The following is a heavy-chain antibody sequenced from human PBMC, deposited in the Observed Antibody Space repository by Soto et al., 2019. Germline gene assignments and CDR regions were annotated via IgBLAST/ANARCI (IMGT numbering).Heavy chain of an antibody. CDR1: GYTFTGYY. CDR2: INPNSGGT. CDR3: ARDNSSAARYYYYYGMDV. V-gene: IGHV1-2*02. Sequence: ASVKVSCKASGYTFTGYYIHWVRQAPGQGLEWMGWINPNSGGTNYAQKFQGRVTMTRDTSISTAYMELSRLRSDDTAVYYCARDNSSAARYYYYYGMDVWGQGTTVTVSS. J-gene: IGHJ6*02. D-gene: IGHD6-25*01.